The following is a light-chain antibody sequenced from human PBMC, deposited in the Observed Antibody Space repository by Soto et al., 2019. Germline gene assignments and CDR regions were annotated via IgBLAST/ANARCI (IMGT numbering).Light chain of an antibody. CDR2: DAS. V-gene: IGKV1-33*01. CDR3: QKYNSAPWT. Sequence: DIQMTQSPSSLSASVGDRVTITCQASQDISNYLNWYQQKPGKAPKPLIYDASNLETGVPSRFSGSGSGTDFTLTIGSLQPEDVATYYCQKYNSAPWTFGQGTKLDSK. CDR1: QDISNY. J-gene: IGKJ1*01.